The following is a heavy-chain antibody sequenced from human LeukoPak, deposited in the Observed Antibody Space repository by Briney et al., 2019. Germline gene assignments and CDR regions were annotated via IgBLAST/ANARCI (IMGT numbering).Heavy chain of an antibody. CDR1: GFTFSSYE. CDR3: ARGRSSSWYLTGAPLDY. V-gene: IGHV3-48*03. J-gene: IGHJ4*02. Sequence: GGSLRLSCAASGFTFSSYEMNWVRQAPGKGLEWVSYISSSGSTIYYADSVKGRFTTSRDNVKNSLYLQMNSLRAEDTAVYYCARGRSSSWYLTGAPLDYWGQGTLVTVSS. D-gene: IGHD6-13*01. CDR2: ISSSGSTI.